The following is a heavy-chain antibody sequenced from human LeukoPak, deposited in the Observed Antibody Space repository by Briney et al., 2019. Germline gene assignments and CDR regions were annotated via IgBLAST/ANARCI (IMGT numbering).Heavy chain of an antibody. D-gene: IGHD6-13*01. Sequence: ASVKVSCKLSGYTLTELSIHWVRQAPGKGLEWMGGFDPEDGETIYAQKFQGRVTMTEDTSTDTAYMELSSLRSEDTAVYYCATDRRPLKGIAAAGPYYMDVWGKGTTVTVSS. J-gene: IGHJ6*03. V-gene: IGHV1-24*01. CDR2: FDPEDGET. CDR1: GYTLTELS. CDR3: ATDRRPLKGIAAAGPYYMDV.